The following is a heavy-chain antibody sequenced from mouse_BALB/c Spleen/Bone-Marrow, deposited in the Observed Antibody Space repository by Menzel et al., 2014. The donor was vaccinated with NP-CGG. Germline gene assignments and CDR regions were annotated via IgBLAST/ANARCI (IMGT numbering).Heavy chain of an antibody. CDR3: AISYVGNDKYYFDF. J-gene: IGHJ2*01. CDR1: GFSLTSYG. Sequence: VMLVESGPGLVAPSPTLSITCTASGFSLTSYGVHWVRQPPGKGLEWLGIIWAGGSTNYNSALMSRLSIIKDNSKSQVFLKMSRLQADDTAMYCCAISYVGNDKYYFDFWGQGATVTVSS. CDR2: IWAGGST. D-gene: IGHD2-9*01. V-gene: IGHV2-9*02.